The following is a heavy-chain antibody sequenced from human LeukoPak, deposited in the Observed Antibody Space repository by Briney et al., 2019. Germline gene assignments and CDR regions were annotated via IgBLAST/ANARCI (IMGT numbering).Heavy chain of an antibody. V-gene: IGHV1-24*01. CDR3: ARESLTYSGSYY. CDR1: GYTLTELS. J-gene: IGHJ4*02. CDR2: FDPEDGET. D-gene: IGHD1-26*01. Sequence: ASVKVSCKVSGYTLTELSMHWVRQAPGKGLEWMGGFDPEDGETIYAQKFQGRVTMTRDTSTSTVYMELSSLRSEDTAVYYCARESLTYSGSYYWGQGTLVTVSS.